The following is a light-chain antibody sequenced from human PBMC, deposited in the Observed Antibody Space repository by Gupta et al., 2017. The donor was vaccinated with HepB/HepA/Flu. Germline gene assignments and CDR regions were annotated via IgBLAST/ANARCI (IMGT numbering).Light chain of an antibody. V-gene: IGLV2-23*02. J-gene: IGLJ3*02. Sequence: QPALTQPAPVSGSPGQSITISCTGTSSDIGKYNWVSWYQQVPGKVPKLTIYEVTKRPSGISNSFSGSKSGNTASLTISRLQADDEGDYYCCSYAGNSIWVFGGGTKLTVL. CDR3: CSYAGNSIWV. CDR2: EVT. CDR1: SSDIGKYNW.